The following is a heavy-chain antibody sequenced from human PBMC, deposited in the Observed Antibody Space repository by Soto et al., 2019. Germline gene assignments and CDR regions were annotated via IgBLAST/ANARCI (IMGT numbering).Heavy chain of an antibody. CDR2: IHSGGNS. Sequence: EVQLVESGGGLIQPGGSLRLSCAVSGFNVSTNYMSWVRQAPGKGLEWVSVIHSGGNSYYADSVKGRFTASRDNFKNSLYLQMTRLRAADTAVYYCERDFGSYYPVSTSRGGGGDWGQGTLVTVSS. CDR3: ERDFGSYYPVSTSRGGGGD. J-gene: IGHJ4*02. D-gene: IGHD3-16*01. CDR1: GFNVSTNY. V-gene: IGHV3-53*01.